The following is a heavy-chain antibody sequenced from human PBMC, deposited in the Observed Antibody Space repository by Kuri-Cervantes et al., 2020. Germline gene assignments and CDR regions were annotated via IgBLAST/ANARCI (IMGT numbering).Heavy chain of an antibody. V-gene: IGHV3-48*01. J-gene: IGHJ2*01. CDR3: ARESVSGSYYGYFDL. CDR2: ISTSSRTI. CDR1: GFTFSIYS. Sequence: GGSLRLSCAASGFTFSIYSMTWVRQAPGKGLEWLSYISTSSRTIYYAGSLKGRFTISRDNAKNSLYLQMNSLRAGDTAVYYCARESVSGSYYGYFDLWGRGTLVTVSS. D-gene: IGHD1-26*01.